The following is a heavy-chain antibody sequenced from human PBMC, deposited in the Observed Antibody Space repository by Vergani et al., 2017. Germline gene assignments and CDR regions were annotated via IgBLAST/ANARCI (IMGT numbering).Heavy chain of an antibody. CDR3: ASRNRGYYYDSSVTVDV. V-gene: IGHV4-30-4*08. CDR1: GDSVNSYY. CDR2: IYYSGST. J-gene: IGHJ6*02. D-gene: IGHD3-22*01. Sequence: QVRLQESGPGLVKPSETLSLTCTVSGDSVNSYYWSWIRQPPGKGLEWIGYIYYSGSTYYNPSLKSRVTISVDTSKNQFSLKLSSVTAADTAVYYCASRNRGYYYDSSVTVDVWGQGTTVTVSS.